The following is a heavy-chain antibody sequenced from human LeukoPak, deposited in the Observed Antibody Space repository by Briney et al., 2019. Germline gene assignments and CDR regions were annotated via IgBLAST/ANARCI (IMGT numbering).Heavy chain of an antibody. CDR2: ISGSGGST. J-gene: IGHJ4*02. V-gene: IGHV3-23*01. D-gene: IGHD3-10*01. Sequence: GGSLRLSCAASGFTFSSYAMSWVRQAPGKGLEWVSAISGSGGSTYYADSVKGRFTISRDNSKNTLYLQMNSLRAEDTAVYYCAKAGYYYGSGSYSREIFDYWGQGTLVTVSS. CDR1: GFTFSSYA. CDR3: AKAGYYYGSGSYSREIFDY.